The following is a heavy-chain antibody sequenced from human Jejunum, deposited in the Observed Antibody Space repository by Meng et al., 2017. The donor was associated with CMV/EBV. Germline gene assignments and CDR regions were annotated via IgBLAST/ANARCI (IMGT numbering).Heavy chain of an antibody. CDR1: GYPFLPYY. CDR3: ARGPSIGVRGVFYFDY. J-gene: IGHJ4*02. Sequence: LSGAEAKKLGAWVKVDCKASGYPFLPYYMHWGREAPGQGLEWMGWVNPNTGGTKFAQKFQGRVTMARDTSITTAYMELSGLRSDDTAVYYCARGPSIGVRGVFYFDYWGQGTLVTVSS. V-gene: IGHV1-2*02. CDR2: VNPNTGGT. D-gene: IGHD3-10*01.